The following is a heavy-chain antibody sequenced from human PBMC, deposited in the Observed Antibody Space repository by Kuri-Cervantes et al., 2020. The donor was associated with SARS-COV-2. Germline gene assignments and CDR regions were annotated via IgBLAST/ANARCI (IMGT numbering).Heavy chain of an antibody. CDR3: TKRTSTGEYSIPSGPLDY. Sequence: GGSLRLSCAASGFTFSSYWMSWVRQAPGKGLEWVANIKQDGSEKYYVDSVKGRFTISRDNAKNTLYLQMNSLRAEDTAVYYCTKRTSTGEYSIPSGPLDYWGQGTLVTVSS. CDR2: IKQDGSEK. J-gene: IGHJ4*02. V-gene: IGHV3-7*03. CDR1: GFTFSSYW. D-gene: IGHD6-6*01.